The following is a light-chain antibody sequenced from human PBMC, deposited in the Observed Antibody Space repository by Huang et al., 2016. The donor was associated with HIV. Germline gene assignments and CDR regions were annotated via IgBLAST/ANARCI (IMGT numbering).Light chain of an antibody. CDR3: QQYNNWPQT. V-gene: IGKV3-15*01. Sequence: EIVMTQSPGTLSVSPGERATLSCRASQNVNNNLAWYQQRPGQAPRLLIYGTVDRATGIPARCSGSGSGTDFTLTISSLQSEDFAIYYCQQYNNWPQTFGQGTKVE. CDR1: QNVNNN. J-gene: IGKJ1*01. CDR2: GTV.